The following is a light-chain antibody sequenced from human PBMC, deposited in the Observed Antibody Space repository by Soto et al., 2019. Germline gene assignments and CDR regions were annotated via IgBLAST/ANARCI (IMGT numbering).Light chain of an antibody. CDR3: KHYNSYSEA. Sequence: DIQMTQSPSTLSGSVGDRVTITCRASQTISSWLAWYQQKPGKAPKLLIYKAPTLKSGVPSRFSGSGSGTEFTRTISSLKPDDFATYYCKHYNSYSEAFGQGTKVELK. V-gene: IGKV1-5*03. J-gene: IGKJ1*01. CDR2: KAP. CDR1: QTISSW.